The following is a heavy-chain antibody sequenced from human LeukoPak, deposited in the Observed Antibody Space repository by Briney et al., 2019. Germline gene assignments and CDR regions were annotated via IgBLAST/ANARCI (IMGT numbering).Heavy chain of an antibody. CDR2: IYSSGNT. Sequence: SETLSLTCTVSGGSISRYYWSWIRQPAGRGLEWIGRIYSSGNTNYNPSLRSRITMSVESSKKKFSLKLNSVTAADTAVYYYARGEWSFDPWGQGTLVTVSS. V-gene: IGHV4-4*07. CDR1: GGSISRYY. D-gene: IGHD3-3*01. CDR3: ARGEWSFDP. J-gene: IGHJ5*02.